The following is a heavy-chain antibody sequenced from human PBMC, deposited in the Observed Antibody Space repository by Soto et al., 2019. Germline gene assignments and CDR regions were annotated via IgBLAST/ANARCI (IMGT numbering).Heavy chain of an antibody. V-gene: IGHV3-23*01. J-gene: IGHJ4*02. CDR2: ISGSGDST. CDR1: GFTFSSYA. D-gene: IGHD6-13*01. CDR3: ARRSSSWYFDC. Sequence: EVQLLESGGGLVQPGGSLRLSCAASGFTFSSYAMNWVRQAPGKGLEWVSFISGSGDSTYYADSVKGRFTISRDNSKNTLYLQMNSLRAEDTAVYYCARRSSSWYFDCWGQGTLVTVSS.